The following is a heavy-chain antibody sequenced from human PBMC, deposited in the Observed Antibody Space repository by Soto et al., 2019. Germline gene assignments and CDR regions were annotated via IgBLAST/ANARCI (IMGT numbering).Heavy chain of an antibody. J-gene: IGHJ3*02. CDR1: GGLLSSYA. D-gene: IGHD3-22*01. V-gene: IGHV1-69*06. Sequence: QVQLVQSGAEVKRPGSSVKVSCKTSGGLLSSYAISWVRQAPGQGLEWMGGSIPTFGTTVYAQNFQGRVCITADRSTGTAYLELRGLRSQDTAVYYCARGINDYYDGTGPSWDDAFDIWGQGTMVTVSS. CDR3: ARGINDYYDGTGPSWDDAFDI. CDR2: SIPTFGTT.